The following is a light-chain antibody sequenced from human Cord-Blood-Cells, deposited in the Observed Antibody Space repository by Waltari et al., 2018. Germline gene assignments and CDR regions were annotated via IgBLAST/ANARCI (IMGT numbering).Light chain of an antibody. Sequence: DIQMTQSPSPLSASVGARVTITCQASQDISNYLNWYQQKPGKGPKLLIYDASNLETGVPSMFSGSGSGTDFTFTSSSLQPEDIATYYCQQDDDLPLFGGGTKVEIK. CDR3: QQDDDLPL. V-gene: IGKV1-33*01. CDR1: QDISNY. CDR2: DAS. J-gene: IGKJ4*01.